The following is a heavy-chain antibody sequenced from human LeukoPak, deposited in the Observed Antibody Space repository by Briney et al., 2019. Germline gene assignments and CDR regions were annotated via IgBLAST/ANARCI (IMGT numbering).Heavy chain of an antibody. Sequence: PGESLKISCKGSGYSFTSYWISWVRQMPGKGLEWMGRIDPSDSYTNYSPSFQGHATISADKSISTAYLQWSSLKASDTAMYYCARLEKTVTYDLHYWGQGTLVTVSS. CDR2: IDPSDSYT. D-gene: IGHD4-17*01. V-gene: IGHV5-10-1*01. CDR3: ARLEKTVTYDLHY. CDR1: GYSFTSYW. J-gene: IGHJ4*02.